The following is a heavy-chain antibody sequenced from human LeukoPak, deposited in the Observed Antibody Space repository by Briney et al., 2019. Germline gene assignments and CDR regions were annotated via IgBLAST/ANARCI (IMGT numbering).Heavy chain of an antibody. D-gene: IGHD1-26*01. V-gene: IGHV4-59*12. CDR1: GGSISSYY. Sequence: SETLSLTCTVSGGSISSYYWSWIRQPPGKGLEWIGYIYHSGSTYYNPSLKSRVTISVDRSKNQFSLKLSSVTAADTAVYYCASLSGSYYWFDPWGQGTLVTVSS. CDR2: IYHSGST. CDR3: ASLSGSYYWFDP. J-gene: IGHJ5*02.